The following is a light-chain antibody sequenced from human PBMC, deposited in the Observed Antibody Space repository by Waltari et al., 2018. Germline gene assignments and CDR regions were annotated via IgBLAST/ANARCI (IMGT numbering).Light chain of an antibody. CDR1: RSLVHSDGFTY. CDR2: RVS. J-gene: IGKJ1*01. CDR3: MQTADWPAS. Sequence: IVLTQSPLSLPVTLGQPASISCRSSRSLVHSDGFTYLNWFHQRPGQSPRRLIYRVSNRDSGVPDRFSGSGSGSDFTLKITRVVAEDVGVYYCMQTADWPASFGQGTKVEIK. V-gene: IGKV2-30*02.